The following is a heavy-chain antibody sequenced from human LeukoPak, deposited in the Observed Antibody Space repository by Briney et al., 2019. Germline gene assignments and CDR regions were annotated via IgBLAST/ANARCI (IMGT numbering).Heavy chain of an antibody. CDR2: ISGYNGNT. CDR3: ARDSYDFLTGRYSGSGGDY. Sequence: ASVKVSCKASGYTFSSYGVNWVRQAPGRGLEWMGWISGYNGNTHYAQQFQGRVTMTTDTSTSTVYTELRTLRSDDTAVYYCARDSYDFLTGRYSGSGGDYWGQGTLVTVSS. CDR1: GYTFSSYG. J-gene: IGHJ4*02. D-gene: IGHD3/OR15-3a*01. V-gene: IGHV1-18*01.